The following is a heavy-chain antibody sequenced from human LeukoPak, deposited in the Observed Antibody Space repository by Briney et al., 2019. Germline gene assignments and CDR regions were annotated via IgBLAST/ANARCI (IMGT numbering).Heavy chain of an antibody. J-gene: IGHJ1*01. CDR1: GYTFTSYG. D-gene: IGHD3-3*01. CDR3: ARVPAYYDFWSGYLSAEYFQH. V-gene: IGHV1-18*01. CDR2: ISAYNGST. Sequence: ASVKVSCKASGYTFTSYGISWVRQAPEQGLEWMGWISAYNGSTNYAQKLQGRVTMTTDTSTSTAYMELRSLRSDDTAVYYCARVPAYYDFWSGYLSAEYFQHWGQGTLVTVSS.